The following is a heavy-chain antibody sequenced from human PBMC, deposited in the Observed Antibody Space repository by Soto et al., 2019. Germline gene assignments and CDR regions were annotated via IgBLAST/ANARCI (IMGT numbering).Heavy chain of an antibody. CDR2: ISSSSSYI. CDR3: AREGARSGYPPHYYYYGMDV. Sequence: PGGSLRLSCAASGFTFSSYSMNWGRQAPGKGLEWVSSISSSSSYIYYADSVKGRFTISRDTAKNSLYLQMNSLRAEDTAVYYCAREGARSGYPPHYYYYGMDVWGQGTTVTVSS. D-gene: IGHD3-3*01. J-gene: IGHJ6*02. V-gene: IGHV3-21*01. CDR1: GFTFSSYS.